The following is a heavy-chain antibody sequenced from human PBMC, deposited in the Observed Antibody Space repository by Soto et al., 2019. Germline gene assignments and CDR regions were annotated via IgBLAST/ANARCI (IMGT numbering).Heavy chain of an antibody. Sequence: GASVKVSCKASGYTFTSYGISWVRQAPGQGLEWTGWISAYNGNTNYAQKLQGRVTMTTDTSTSTAYMELRSLRSDDTAVYYCANWSLDGNWFDPWGQGTLVTVSS. J-gene: IGHJ5*02. V-gene: IGHV1-18*01. CDR2: ISAYNGNT. CDR3: ANWSLDGNWFDP. D-gene: IGHD1-1*01. CDR1: GYTFTSYG.